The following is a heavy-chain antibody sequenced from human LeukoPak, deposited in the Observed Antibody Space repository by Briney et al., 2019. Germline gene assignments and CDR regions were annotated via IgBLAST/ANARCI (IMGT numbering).Heavy chain of an antibody. D-gene: IGHD3-22*01. CDR1: GFTFSGSA. V-gene: IGHV3-73*01. CDR2: IRSKANSYAT. Sequence: GGSLRLSCAASGFTFSGSAMHWVRQASGKGLEWVGRIRSKANSYATAYAASVKGRFTISRDDSKNTAYLQMNSLKTEDTAVYYCTSQPHDSSGYYETDFDYWGQGTLVTVSS. CDR3: TSQPHDSSGYYETDFDY. J-gene: IGHJ4*02.